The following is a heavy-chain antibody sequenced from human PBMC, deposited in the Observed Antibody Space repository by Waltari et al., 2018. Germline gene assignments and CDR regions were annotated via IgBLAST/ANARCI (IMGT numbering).Heavy chain of an antibody. CDR3: ARAPHYCSGGSCYTNYFDY. CDR1: GFTFSSYG. CDR2: IRYDGSNK. J-gene: IGHJ4*02. Sequence: QVQLVESGGGVVQPGRSLRLSCAASGFTFSSYGMHWVRQAPGKGLGWVAIIRYDGSNKYYADSGKGRFTISRDNSNNTLYLQMNSLRAEDTAVYYCARAPHYCSGGSCYTNYFDYWGQGTLVTVSS. D-gene: IGHD2-15*01. V-gene: IGHV3-33*01.